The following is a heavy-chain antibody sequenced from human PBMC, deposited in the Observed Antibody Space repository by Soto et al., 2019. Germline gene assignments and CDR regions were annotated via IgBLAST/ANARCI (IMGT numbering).Heavy chain of an antibody. V-gene: IGHV1-3*01. CDR3: ARPKDYDDILDL. CDR2: INGGNGNT. D-gene: IGHD3-22*01. CDR1: GYAFTWFN. Sequence: QVQLVQSGAEVKKPGASVKVSCKAYGYAFTWFNIRWVRQAPGHGLEWMGGINGGNGNTKYSQKFQGRVTFTRDTSENTVYLELRALIPEATAVYYCARPKDYDDILDLWGQGTLVTVSS. J-gene: IGHJ4*02.